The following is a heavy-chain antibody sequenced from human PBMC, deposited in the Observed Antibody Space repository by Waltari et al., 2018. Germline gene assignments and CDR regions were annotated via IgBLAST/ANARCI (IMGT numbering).Heavy chain of an antibody. CDR1: GFTFSSYG. V-gene: IGHV3-30*02. Sequence: QVQLVESGGGVVQPGVSLRLSCAASGFTFSSYGMHWVRQAPGKGLEWVALIQYDGSNKYYADSVKGRFTISRDNSKNTLYLQMNSLRAEDTAVYFCATTVASFYYFDYWGQGALVTVSS. J-gene: IGHJ4*02. CDR2: IQYDGSNK. D-gene: IGHD4-4*01. CDR3: ATTVASFYYFDY.